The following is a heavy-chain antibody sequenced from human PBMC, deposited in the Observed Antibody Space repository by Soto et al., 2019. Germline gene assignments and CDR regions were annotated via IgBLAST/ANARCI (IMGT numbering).Heavy chain of an antibody. Sequence: EVQLVQSGAEVKKPGESLKISCKASGYTFASYWIGWVRQMPGKGLEWMGIIYPADSDTRYNPSFQGQVTISADKSITTAFMQWSSLKASDTDMYYSARGPTPLFDHWGQGTLVTVSS. CDR3: ARGPTPLFDH. CDR1: GYTFASYW. CDR2: IYPADSDT. V-gene: IGHV5-51*01. J-gene: IGHJ4*02.